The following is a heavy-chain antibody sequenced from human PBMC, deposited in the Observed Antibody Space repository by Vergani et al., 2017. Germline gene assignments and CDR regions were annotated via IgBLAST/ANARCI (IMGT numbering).Heavy chain of an antibody. V-gene: IGHV4-39*01. D-gene: IGHD3-10*01. CDR2: IYYTGSA. CDR3: ARGPYYYGSGSYYTRYYYYYGMDV. J-gene: IGHJ6*02. CDR1: GGSISSSSHF. Sequence: QLQLPKSGPGLVKPSETLSLTCTLSGGSISSSSHFWGWLRQTPGKGLEWIGSIYYTGSAYYNPSLKSRVSISVDASKNQFSLKLSSVTAADSAVYYCARGPYYYGSGSYYTRYYYYYGMDVWGQGTTVTVSS.